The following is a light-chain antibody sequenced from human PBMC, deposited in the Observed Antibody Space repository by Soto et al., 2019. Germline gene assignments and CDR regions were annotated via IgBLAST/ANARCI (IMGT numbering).Light chain of an antibody. J-gene: IGKJ2*01. V-gene: IGKV3-20*01. CDR3: QQYQNWPPMYA. CDR1: HIINNNY. Sequence: EIVLTQSPGTLSLSPGEGAILSCRASHIINNNYLAWYQQKPGQAPRLLTYGASSRATGIPDRFSGGGSGTEFTLTISSLQSEDFAVYYCQQYQNWPPMYAFGQGTKLEI. CDR2: GAS.